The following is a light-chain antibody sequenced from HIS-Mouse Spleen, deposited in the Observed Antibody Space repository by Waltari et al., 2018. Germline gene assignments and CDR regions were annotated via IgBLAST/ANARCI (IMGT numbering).Light chain of an antibody. J-gene: IGKJ1*01. Sequence: LSCRASQSVSSNLAWYQQKPGQAPRLLLYGASTRATGIPARFSGSGSGTEFTLTISSMQSEDFAVYYCQQYNNWWTFGQGTKVEIK. CDR3: QQYNNWWT. CDR1: QSVSSN. CDR2: GAS. V-gene: IGKV3-15*01.